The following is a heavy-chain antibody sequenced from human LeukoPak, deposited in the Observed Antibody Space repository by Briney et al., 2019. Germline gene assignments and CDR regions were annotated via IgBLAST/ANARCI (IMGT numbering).Heavy chain of an antibody. V-gene: IGHV3-30*18. J-gene: IGHJ4*02. CDR1: GFTFSNYD. CDR2: ILYDGSNK. D-gene: IGHD2-2*01. CDR3: AKGYCSSTSCHIDY. Sequence: PGRSVRLSCAASGFTFSNYDMHWVRQSPGKGLEWVAVILYDGSNKYYADSVKCRITISRDNSKNTLYLQMNSLRAEDAAVYYCAKGYCSSTSCHIDYWGQGTLVTVSS.